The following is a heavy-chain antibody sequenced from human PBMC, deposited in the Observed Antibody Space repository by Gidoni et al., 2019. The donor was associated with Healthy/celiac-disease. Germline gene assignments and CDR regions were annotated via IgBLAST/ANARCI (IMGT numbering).Heavy chain of an antibody. CDR1: GFSLSTSGMC. Sequence: QVTLRESGPALVKPTQTLTLTCTFSGFSLSTSGMCVSWIRQPPGKALEWLALIDWDDDKYYSTSLKTRLTISKDTSKNQVVLTMTNMDPVDTATYYCARIRDDYGDAAFDYWGQGTLVTVSS. J-gene: IGHJ4*02. D-gene: IGHD4-17*01. CDR2: IDWDDDK. V-gene: IGHV2-70*01. CDR3: ARIRDDYGDAAFDY.